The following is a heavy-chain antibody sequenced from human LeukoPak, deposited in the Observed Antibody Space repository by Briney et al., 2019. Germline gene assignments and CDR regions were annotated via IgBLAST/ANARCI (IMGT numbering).Heavy chain of an antibody. Sequence: PGGSLRLSCAASGFTFSSYSMNWVRQAPGKGLEWVSSISSSSSYIYYADSVKGRFTISRDNAQNSLYLQMNSLRAEDTAVYYCATNKGGYFDYWGQGTLVTVSS. CDR3: ATNKGGYFDY. V-gene: IGHV3-21*01. J-gene: IGHJ4*02. CDR2: ISSSSSYI. D-gene: IGHD3-16*01. CDR1: GFTFSSYS.